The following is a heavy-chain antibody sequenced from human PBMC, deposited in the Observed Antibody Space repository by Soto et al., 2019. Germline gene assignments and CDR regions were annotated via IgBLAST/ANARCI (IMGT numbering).Heavy chain of an antibody. CDR1: GYTFTGYY. V-gene: IGHV1-2*02. CDR3: AAAATYDYYYYGMDV. J-gene: IGHJ6*02. Sequence: ASVKVSCKASGYTFTGYYMHWVRQAPGQGLEWMGWINAYSGDTNYAQKLQGRVTMTTDTSTSTAYMELRSLRSDDTAVYYCAAAATYDYYYYGMDVWAKGPRSPSP. D-gene: IGHD2-15*01. CDR2: INAYSGDT.